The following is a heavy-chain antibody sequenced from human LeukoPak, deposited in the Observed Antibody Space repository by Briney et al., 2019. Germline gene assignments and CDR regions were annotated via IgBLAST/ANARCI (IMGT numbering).Heavy chain of an antibody. Sequence: GGSLRLSCAASGFTFSAYGMSWVRQAPGKGLEWVSAISYSGGSTYYAASVKDHFAISRDNSKNTLFLQMNSLRAEETAVYYCAKAGHPRITGAGTYYFDYWGQGILVTVSS. CDR1: GFTFSAYG. J-gene: IGHJ4*02. V-gene: IGHV3-23*01. CDR2: ISYSGGST. D-gene: IGHD1-20*01. CDR3: AKAGHPRITGAGTYYFDY.